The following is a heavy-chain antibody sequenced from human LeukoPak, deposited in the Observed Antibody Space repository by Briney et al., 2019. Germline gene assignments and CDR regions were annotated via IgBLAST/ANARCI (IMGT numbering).Heavy chain of an antibody. Sequence: GGSLRLSCAASGLTFSSYAMSWVRQAPGKGLEWVAVISSDGNNKYYADSVKGRFTISRDNSKNTLYLQMNSLRAEDTAVYYCARDEYLWVVIQLGLFDYWGQGTLVTVSS. CDR3: ARDEYLWVVIQLGLFDY. V-gene: IGHV3-30-3*01. D-gene: IGHD2-2*01. J-gene: IGHJ4*02. CDR2: ISSDGNNK. CDR1: GLTFSSYA.